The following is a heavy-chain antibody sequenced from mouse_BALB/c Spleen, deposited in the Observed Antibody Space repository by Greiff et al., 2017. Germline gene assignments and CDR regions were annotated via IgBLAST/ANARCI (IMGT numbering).Heavy chain of an antibody. CDR3: ARGNWDVKDWFAY. CDR1: GFTFSSFG. D-gene: IGHD4-1*01. CDR2: ISSGSSTI. V-gene: IGHV5-17*02. Sequence: EVKLMESGGGLVQPGGSRKLSCAASGFTFSSFGMHWVRQAPEKGLEWVAYISSGSSTIYYADTVKGRFTISRDNPKNTLFLQMTSLRSEDTAMYYCARGNWDVKDWFAYWGQGTLVTVSA. J-gene: IGHJ3*01.